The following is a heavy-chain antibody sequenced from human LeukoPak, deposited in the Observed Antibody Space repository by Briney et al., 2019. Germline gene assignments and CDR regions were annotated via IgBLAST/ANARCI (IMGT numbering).Heavy chain of an antibody. CDR1: GFTFSSYA. J-gene: IGHJ4*02. CDR2: TSGSGGST. CDR3: AKYYSSSWYEAFDY. D-gene: IGHD6-13*01. V-gene: IGHV3-23*01. Sequence: GGSLRLSCAASGFTFSSYAMSWVRQAPGKGLEWVSATSGSGGSTYYADSVKGRFTISRDNSKNTLYLQMNSLRAEDTAVYYCAKYYSSSWYEAFDYWGQGTLVTVSS.